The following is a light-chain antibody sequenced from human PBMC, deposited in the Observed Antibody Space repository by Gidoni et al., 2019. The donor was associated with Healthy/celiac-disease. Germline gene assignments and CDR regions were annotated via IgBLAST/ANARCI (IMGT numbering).Light chain of an antibody. J-gene: IGKJ1*01. Sequence: EILFTQSPGTLSLSPGERATLSCRASQRVSSSYLSWYQQKPGQSPRLLIYGASSRATSIPDRFSGSGSGTDFTLTISRLEPEDFAVYYCQQYGSSPGTFGQGTKVDIK. CDR2: GAS. CDR3: QQYGSSPGT. V-gene: IGKV3-20*01. CDR1: QRVSSSY.